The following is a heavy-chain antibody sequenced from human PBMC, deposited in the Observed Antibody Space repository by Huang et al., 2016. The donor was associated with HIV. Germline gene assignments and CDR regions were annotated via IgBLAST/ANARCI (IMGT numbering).Heavy chain of an antibody. D-gene: IGHD2-21*01. CDR1: GFIFSNFG. V-gene: IGHV3-30*18. CDR2: SSYDGRSD. J-gene: IGHJ5*02. CDR3: AKELRWFSDFDQ. Sequence: QVQLVESGGGVVQPGTSLRLSCAASGFIFSNFGMPWVRQAPGKGLEWVAVSSYDGRSDRYSDSVKGRFTISRDNDKNTLSLEMNRLRHDDTAVYCCAKELRWFSDFDQWGQGTLVTVSS.